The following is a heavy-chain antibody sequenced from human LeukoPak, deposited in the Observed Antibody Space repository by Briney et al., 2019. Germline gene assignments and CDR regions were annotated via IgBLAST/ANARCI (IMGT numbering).Heavy chain of an antibody. CDR3: ARDFSYGSGFDY. D-gene: IGHD5-18*01. Sequence: GGSLRLSCAASGFCLSSYALHWVRQAPGKGLQYVSGISNGGSIDYANSVKGRFTISRDNSKNTLYLQMGSLRPEDMAVYYCARDFSYGSGFDYWGQGILVTVSS. CDR1: GFCLSSYA. CDR2: ISNGGSI. V-gene: IGHV3-64*01. J-gene: IGHJ4*02.